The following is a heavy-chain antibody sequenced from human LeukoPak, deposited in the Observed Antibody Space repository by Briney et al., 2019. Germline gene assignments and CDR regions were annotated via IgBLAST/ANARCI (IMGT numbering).Heavy chain of an antibody. V-gene: IGHV4-39*01. CDR2: IYYSGST. CDR1: GGSISSSSYY. CDR3: ARALREYGSGSYYYGMDV. J-gene: IGHJ6*02. Sequence: SETLSLTCTVSGGSISSSSYYWGWIRQPPGKGLEWIGSIYYSGSTYYNPSLKSRVTISVDTSKNQFSLKLSSVTAADTAVYYCARALREYGSGSYYYGMDVWGQGTTVTVSS. D-gene: IGHD3-10*01.